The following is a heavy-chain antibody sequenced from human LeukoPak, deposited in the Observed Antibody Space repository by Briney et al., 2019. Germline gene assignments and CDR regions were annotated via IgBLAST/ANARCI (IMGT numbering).Heavy chain of an antibody. CDR3: AKDGQVVAAARHFSHFDV. J-gene: IGHJ4*02. CDR1: AFTFSSYA. Sequence: GGSLRLSCAASAFTFSSYAMSWVRQAPGKGLEWVSAISAGGGGTYYADSVKGRFTVSRDNSKNTLYLQMNSLRAEDTAVYYCAKDGQVVAAARHFSHFDVWGQGTLVTVSS. D-gene: IGHD2-2*01. V-gene: IGHV3-23*01. CDR2: ISAGGGGT.